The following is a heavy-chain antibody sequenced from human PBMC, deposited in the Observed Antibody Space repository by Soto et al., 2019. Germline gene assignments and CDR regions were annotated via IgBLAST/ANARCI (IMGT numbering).Heavy chain of an antibody. V-gene: IGHV1-2*02. J-gene: IGHJ6*02. Sequence: QVQLVQSGAEVKQPGASVKVSCKASGYTFSVYHLHWVRQAPGQGLEWMGWVYPSSGGTSHAQGFKGRVTITRDTSINTAYMDLSRLTSDDTAVYYCAKELQRGLDVWGQGTTVIVSS. D-gene: IGHD1-7*01. CDR2: VYPSSGGT. CDR1: GYTFSVYH. CDR3: AKELQRGLDV.